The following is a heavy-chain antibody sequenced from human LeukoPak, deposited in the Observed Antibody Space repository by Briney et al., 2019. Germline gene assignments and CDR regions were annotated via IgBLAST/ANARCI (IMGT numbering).Heavy chain of an antibody. Sequence: SETLSLTCTVSGDSISSGDYYWSWIRQPAGKGLEWIGRIYTSGNTNYNPSLKSRVTISVDTSKNQFSLQLSSVTAADTAVYYCARDRTLRYFDWLLNDAFDIWGQGTMVTVSS. J-gene: IGHJ3*02. V-gene: IGHV4-61*02. CDR1: GDSISSGDYY. D-gene: IGHD3-9*01. CDR3: ARDRTLRYFDWLLNDAFDI. CDR2: IYTSGNT.